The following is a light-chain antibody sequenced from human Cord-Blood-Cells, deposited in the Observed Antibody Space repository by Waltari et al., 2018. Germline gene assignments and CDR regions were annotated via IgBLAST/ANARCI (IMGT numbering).Light chain of an antibody. V-gene: IGLV2-23*01. Sequence: QSALTQPAYVSGSPGQSITISCTGTSRDVGSYNLVSWYQQHPGKAPKLMIYEGSKRPSGVSNRFSGSKSGNTASLSISGLQAEDEADYYCCSYAGSSTWVFGGGTKLTVL. J-gene: IGLJ3*02. CDR1: SRDVGSYNL. CDR3: CSYAGSSTWV. CDR2: EGS.